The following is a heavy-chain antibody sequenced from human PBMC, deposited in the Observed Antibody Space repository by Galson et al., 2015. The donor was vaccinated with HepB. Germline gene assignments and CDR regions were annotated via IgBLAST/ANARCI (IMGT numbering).Heavy chain of an antibody. CDR2: ISSSGSTI. CDR1: GFTFSTYS. J-gene: IGHJ4*02. V-gene: IGHV3-48*01. CDR3: ARDEGPLDY. Sequence: LRLSCAASGFTFSTYSMNWVRQAPGKGLGWVSYISSSGSTIYYADSVKGRFTFSRGNAKNSLYLQMNFLRAEDTAVYYCARDEGPLDYWGQGTLVTVSS.